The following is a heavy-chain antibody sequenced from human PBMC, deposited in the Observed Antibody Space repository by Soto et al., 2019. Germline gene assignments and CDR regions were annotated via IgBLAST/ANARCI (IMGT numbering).Heavy chain of an antibody. J-gene: IGHJ3*02. Sequence: PGGSLSLSCAASGFTFSTYWMSWVRQAPGKGLEWLANIKEDGSEKYYVDSLKGRFTISRDNVKNSLYVQVNSLRVEDTAVYYCARGGIGYCSGGTCFYTAFDMWGQGSMVTVSS. D-gene: IGHD2-15*01. CDR3: ARGGIGYCSGGTCFYTAFDM. V-gene: IGHV3-7*01. CDR1: GFTFSTYW. CDR2: IKEDGSEK.